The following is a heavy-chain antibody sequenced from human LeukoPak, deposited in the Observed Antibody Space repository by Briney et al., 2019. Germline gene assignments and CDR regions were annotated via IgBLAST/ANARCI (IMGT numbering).Heavy chain of an antibody. J-gene: IGHJ4*02. Sequence: PGGSLRLSCAASGFTFSDYYMSWIRQAPGKGLEWVSYIGDSGTTIYYVDSVKGRFTISRDNAKNSLYLQMNSLRAEDTAVYYCARRGYCSSTSCPGYDYWAREPWSPSPQ. V-gene: IGHV3-11*04. CDR1: GFTFSDYY. CDR2: IGDSGTTI. D-gene: IGHD2-2*01. CDR3: ARRGYCSSTSCPGYDY.